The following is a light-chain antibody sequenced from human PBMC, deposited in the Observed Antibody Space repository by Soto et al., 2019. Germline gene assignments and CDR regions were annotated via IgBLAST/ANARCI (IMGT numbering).Light chain of an antibody. CDR1: SSNIGSNP. CDR2: DND. Sequence: QSVLTQPPSASGTPGQRVTISASGSSSNIGSNPVSWYQQRPGTAPKLLIYDNDERPSGVPVRFSGSKSATSASLATSGLQSEDEGDYYCATWDDSRNGYVFGPGTKVTV. CDR3: ATWDDSRNGYV. V-gene: IGLV1-44*01. J-gene: IGLJ1*01.